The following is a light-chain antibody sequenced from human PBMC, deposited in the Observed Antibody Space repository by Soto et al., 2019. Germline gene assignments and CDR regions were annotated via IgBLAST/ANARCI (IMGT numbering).Light chain of an antibody. CDR3: LLSYNGPGV. Sequence: QAVVTQEPSLTVSPGGTVTLTCGSNTGAVTNGHYPYWFQQKPGQAPRTLIYDTTNRHSWTPARFSASLLGGKAALTLSGAQPEDEAEYYCLLSYNGPGVFGTGTKVTVL. J-gene: IGLJ1*01. CDR1: TGAVTNGHY. V-gene: IGLV7-46*01. CDR2: DTT.